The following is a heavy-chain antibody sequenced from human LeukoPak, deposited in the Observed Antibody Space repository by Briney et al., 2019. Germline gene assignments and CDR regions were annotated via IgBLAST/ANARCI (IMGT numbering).Heavy chain of an antibody. J-gene: IGHJ4*02. V-gene: IGHV3-48*03. D-gene: IGHD6-6*01. CDR1: GFTFSSYE. Sequence: GGSLRLSCAASGFTFSSYEMHWVRQAPGRGLEWVSYISSSGDNRHYAASVMGRFTISRDNTRNSLYLRMDSLRAEDTAVYFCARGGPSAQMFDCGARETRLTV. CDR3: ARGGPSAQMFDC. CDR2: ISSSGDNR.